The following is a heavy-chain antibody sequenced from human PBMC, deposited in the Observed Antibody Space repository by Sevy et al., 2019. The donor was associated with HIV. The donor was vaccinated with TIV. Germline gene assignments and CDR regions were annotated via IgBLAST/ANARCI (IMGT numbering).Heavy chain of an antibody. CDR3: AKDGGYDALTEGDWFDP. D-gene: IGHD3-16*01. Sequence: GGSLRLSCAASGFTFSSYAMSWVRQGPGKGLEWVSTISDSGGRIYYTDSVKGRFTISRDNSKNTLYLQMDILRAEDTAIYYCAKDGGYDALTEGDWFDPWCQGTLVTVSS. V-gene: IGHV3-23*01. CDR2: ISDSGGRI. CDR1: GFTFSSYA. J-gene: IGHJ5*02.